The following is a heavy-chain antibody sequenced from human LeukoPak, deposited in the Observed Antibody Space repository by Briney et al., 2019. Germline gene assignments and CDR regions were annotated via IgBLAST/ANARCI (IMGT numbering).Heavy chain of an antibody. CDR1: GYTFIGYY. D-gene: IGHD3-16*01. J-gene: IGHJ5*02. V-gene: IGHV1-2*06. Sequence: ASVKVSCKASGYTFIGYYMHWVRQAPGQGLEWVGRINPDSGGTNLAQRFQGRVTLTRDTSISTAYMELSRLKSDDTAVYYCARELGGSYNWFDPWGQGTLVTVSS. CDR3: ARELGGSYNWFDP. CDR2: INPDSGGT.